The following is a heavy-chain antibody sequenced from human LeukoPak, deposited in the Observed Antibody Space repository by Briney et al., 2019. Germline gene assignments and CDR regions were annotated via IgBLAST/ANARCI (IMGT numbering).Heavy chain of an antibody. CDR3: AVLSGCTSASCYRGFNY. J-gene: IGHJ4*02. Sequence: ASVKVSCRASGYTFTGYQMHWVRQAPGQGLEWMGWIDPKNGGTNYAQKFQGRVTMTRDTSITAAYMELNTLKYDDAAAYYCAVLSGCTSASCYRGFNYWGQGTLVTVSS. CDR2: IDPKNGGT. CDR1: GYTFTGYQ. V-gene: IGHV1-2*02. D-gene: IGHD2-2*02.